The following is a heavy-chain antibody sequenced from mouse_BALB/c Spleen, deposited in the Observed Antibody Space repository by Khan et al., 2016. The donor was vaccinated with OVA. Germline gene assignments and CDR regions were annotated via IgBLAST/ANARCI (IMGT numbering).Heavy chain of an antibody. CDR1: AYSITSDYA. CDR3: AWTRFYDRYSFFDY. CDR2: ISYSGST. J-gene: IGHJ2*01. Sequence: VQLKESGPGLVKPSQSLSLTCTVTAYSITSDYAWTWIRQFPGNKLEWMGYISYSGSTSYNPSLKSRISITRDTSKNQFFLQLISVTTEDTATYYCAWTRFYDRYSFFDYWGQGTTLTVSS. D-gene: IGHD2-14*01. V-gene: IGHV3-2*02.